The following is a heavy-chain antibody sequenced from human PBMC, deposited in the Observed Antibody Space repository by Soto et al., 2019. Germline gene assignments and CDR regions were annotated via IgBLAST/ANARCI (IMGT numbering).Heavy chain of an antibody. CDR1: GGSISNYY. Sequence: SETLSLTCTVSGGSISNYYWIWIRQPPGKGLEWIGYIYYSGSTNYNPSLKSRVTISVDTSKNQFSLKLSSVTAADTAVYYCARVGMVRGAYYFDYWGQGTLVTVSS. D-gene: IGHD3-10*01. CDR3: ARVGMVRGAYYFDY. V-gene: IGHV4-59*01. J-gene: IGHJ4*02. CDR2: IYYSGST.